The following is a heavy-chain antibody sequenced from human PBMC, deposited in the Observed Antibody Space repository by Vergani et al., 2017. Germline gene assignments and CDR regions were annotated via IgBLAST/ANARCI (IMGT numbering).Heavy chain of an antibody. D-gene: IGHD3-3*01. CDR1: DGSISSYY. Sequence: QVQLQESGPGLVKPSETLSLTCTVSDGSISSYYWSWIRQPPGKGLEWIGSIYYSGSTYYNPSLKSRVTISVDTSKNQFSLKLSSVTAADTAVYYCARVAYTIFGVVTTVFDIWGQGTMVTVSS. CDR2: IYYSGST. CDR3: ARVAYTIFGVVTTVFDI. J-gene: IGHJ3*02. V-gene: IGHV4-59*12.